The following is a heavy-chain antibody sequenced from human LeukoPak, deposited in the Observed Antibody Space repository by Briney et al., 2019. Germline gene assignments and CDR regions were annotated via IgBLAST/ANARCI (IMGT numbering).Heavy chain of an antibody. CDR1: GFTFSSYA. Sequence: GRSLRLSCAASGFTFSSYAMHWVRQAPGKGLEWVAVISYDGSNKYYADSVKGRFTISRDNSKNTLYLQMNSLRAEDTAVYYCARRGYSSGWYDLDYWGQGTLVTVSS. V-gene: IGHV3-30*04. J-gene: IGHJ4*02. D-gene: IGHD6-19*01. CDR3: ARRGYSSGWYDLDY. CDR2: ISYDGSNK.